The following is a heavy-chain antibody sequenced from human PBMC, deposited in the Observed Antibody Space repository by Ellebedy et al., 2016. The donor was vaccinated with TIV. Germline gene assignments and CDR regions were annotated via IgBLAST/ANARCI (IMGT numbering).Heavy chain of an antibody. CDR1: GYRFSTFL. CDR2: IDPSDFYI. J-gene: IGHJ6*02. Sequence: GESLKISCKVSGYRFSTFLINWLCRMPGKGLEWMGRIDPSDFYIKYSPSFQGHVTISVDKSVSTAYLEWSSLKASDTAMYYCARLENTDYSYGMDVWGQGTTVTVTS. D-gene: IGHD2/OR15-2a*01. V-gene: IGHV5-10-1*01. CDR3: ARLENTDYSYGMDV.